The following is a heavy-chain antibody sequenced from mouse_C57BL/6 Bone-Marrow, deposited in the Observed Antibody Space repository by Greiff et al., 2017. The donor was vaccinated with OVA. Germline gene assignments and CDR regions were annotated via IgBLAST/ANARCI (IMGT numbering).Heavy chain of an antibody. CDR2: IYPGSGST. V-gene: IGHV1-55*01. Sequence: QVQLQQPGAELVKPGASVKMSCKASGYTFTSYWITWVKQRPGQGLEWIGDIYPGSGSTNYNEKFKSKATLTVDTSSSTAYMQLSSLTSEGSAVYYCARKPAGSSCDFDYWGQGTTLTVSS. J-gene: IGHJ2*01. CDR3: ARKPAGSSCDFDY. D-gene: IGHD1-1*01. CDR1: GYTFTSYW.